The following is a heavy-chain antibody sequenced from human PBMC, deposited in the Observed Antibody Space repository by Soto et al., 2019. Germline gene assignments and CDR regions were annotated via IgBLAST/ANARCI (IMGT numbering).Heavy chain of an antibody. V-gene: IGHV4-34*01. CDR2: INHSGTT. D-gene: IGHD3-9*01. Sequence: QVQLRQWGAGLLKPSETLSLTCAVFGGSFSDYYWTWIRQPPGKGLEWIGEINHSGTTSYNPSLKSRLTISVDTSHHQFSLKLSSVTAADTAVYYCARKPIYHFFAGYYSVDYWGQGTLVTVSS. CDR3: ARKPIYHFFAGYYSVDY. CDR1: GGSFSDYY. J-gene: IGHJ4*02.